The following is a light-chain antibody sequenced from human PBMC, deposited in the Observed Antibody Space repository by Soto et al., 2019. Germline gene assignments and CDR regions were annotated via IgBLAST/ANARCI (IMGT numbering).Light chain of an antibody. Sequence: DIQMTQSPSTLSASVGDTVTITCRASQSISGWLAWYQQRPGTAPKVLIYDASYLESGVPSRFSASGSGTGFTLTIISLQPDDFAAYYCQRYDSYSMYTFGQGTKLEIK. V-gene: IGKV1-5*01. CDR1: QSISGW. J-gene: IGKJ2*01. CDR2: DAS. CDR3: QRYDSYSMYT.